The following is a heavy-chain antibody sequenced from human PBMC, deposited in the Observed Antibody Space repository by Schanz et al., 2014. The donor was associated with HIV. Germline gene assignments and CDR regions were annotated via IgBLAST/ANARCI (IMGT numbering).Heavy chain of an antibody. Sequence: EVQLLDSGGGLVQPGGSLRLSCVASGFTFNNYAMTWVRQAPGKGLEWVSSISESGGRSYYADSVNGRFTISRDNSKNTLYLQMESLRAEDTAVYYCARDGGEFWGQGTTVTVSS. CDR1: GFTFNNYA. D-gene: IGHD3-16*01. J-gene: IGHJ6*02. CDR3: ARDGGEF. CDR2: ISESGGRS. V-gene: IGHV3-23*01.